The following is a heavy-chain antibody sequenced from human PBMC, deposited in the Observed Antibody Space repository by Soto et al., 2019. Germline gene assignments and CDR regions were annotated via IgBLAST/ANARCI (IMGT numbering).Heavy chain of an antibody. CDR3: ATYYDSSGYFHNWFDP. V-gene: IGHV4-31*03. CDR2: IYYSGST. J-gene: IGHJ5*02. D-gene: IGHD3-22*01. CDR1: GGSISSGGYY. Sequence: KPSETLSLTCTVSGGSISSGGYYWSWIRQHPGKGLEWIGYIYYSGSTYYNPSLKSRVTISVDTSKNQFSLKLSSVTAADTAVYYCATYYDSSGYFHNWFDPWGQGTLVTVSS.